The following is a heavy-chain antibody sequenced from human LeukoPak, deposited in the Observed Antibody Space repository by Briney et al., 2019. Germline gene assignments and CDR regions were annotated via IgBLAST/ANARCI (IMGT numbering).Heavy chain of an antibody. CDR3: ARALGVPDIVVVPAAMSPDY. J-gene: IGHJ4*02. CDR1: GFTFSSYA. Sequence: PGRSLRLSCAASGFTFSSYAMHWVRQAPGKGLEWVAVISYDGSNKYYADSVKGRFTISRDNSKNTLYLQMNSPRAEDTAVYYCARALGVPDIVVVPAAMSPDYWGQGTLVTVSS. D-gene: IGHD2-2*01. V-gene: IGHV3-30*01. CDR2: ISYDGSNK.